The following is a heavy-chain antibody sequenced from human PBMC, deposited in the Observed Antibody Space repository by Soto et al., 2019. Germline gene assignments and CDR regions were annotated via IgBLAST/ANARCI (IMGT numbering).Heavy chain of an antibody. V-gene: IGHV1-69*13. J-gene: IGHJ6*04. Sequence: SVKVSCKASGGTFSSYAISWVRQAPGQGLEWMGGIIPIFGTANYAQKFQGRVTITADESTSTTYMELSSLRSEDTAVHYCAKQEEGPTHYYYSYSGMDVWGKGPTVPVSS. CDR1: GGTFSSYA. CDR3: AKQEEGPTHYYYSYSGMDV. CDR2: IIPIFGTA.